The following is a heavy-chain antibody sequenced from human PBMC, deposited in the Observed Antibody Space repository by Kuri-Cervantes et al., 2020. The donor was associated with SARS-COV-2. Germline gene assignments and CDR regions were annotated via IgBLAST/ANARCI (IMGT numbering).Heavy chain of an antibody. CDR2: IYPGDSDT. V-gene: IGHV5-51*01. CDR3: ARRGYCSSTSCYNGPWFDD. J-gene: IGHJ4*02. Sequence: GGSLRLSCKGSGYSFTSYWIGWVRQMPGRGLEWMWIIYPGDSDTRYSPSFQGQVTISADKSISTAYLQWSSLKASDTAMYYCARRGYCSSTSCYNGPWFDDWGQGTLVTVSS. D-gene: IGHD2-2*01. CDR1: GYSFTSYW.